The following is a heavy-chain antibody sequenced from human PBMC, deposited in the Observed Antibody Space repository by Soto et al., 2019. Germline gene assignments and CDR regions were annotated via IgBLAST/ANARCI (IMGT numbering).Heavy chain of an antibody. V-gene: IGHV4-59*01. CDR3: ARDAIEWDSSSWYPTGFDY. CDR2: IYYSGST. J-gene: IGHJ4*02. CDR1: GGSISSYY. D-gene: IGHD6-13*01. Sequence: NPSETLSLTCTVSGGSISSYYWSWIRQPPGKGLEWIGYIYYSGSTNYNPSLKSRVTISVDTSKNQFSLKLSSVTAADTAVYYCARDAIEWDSSSWYPTGFDYWGQGTLVTVSS.